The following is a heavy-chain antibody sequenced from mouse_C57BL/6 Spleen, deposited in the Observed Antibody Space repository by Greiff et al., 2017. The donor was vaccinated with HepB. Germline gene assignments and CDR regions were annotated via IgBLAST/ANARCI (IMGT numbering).Heavy chain of an antibody. D-gene: IGHD2-3*01. CDR3: ARRDGSWAMDY. V-gene: IGHV5-9*01. CDR2: ISGGGGNT. CDR1: GFTFSSYT. J-gene: IGHJ4*01. Sequence: EVQLVESGGGLVKPGGSLKLSCAASGFTFSSYTMSWVRQTPEKRLEWVATISGGGGNTYYPDSVKGRFTISRDNAKNTLYLQMSSLRSEDTALYYCARRDGSWAMDYWGQGTSVTVSS.